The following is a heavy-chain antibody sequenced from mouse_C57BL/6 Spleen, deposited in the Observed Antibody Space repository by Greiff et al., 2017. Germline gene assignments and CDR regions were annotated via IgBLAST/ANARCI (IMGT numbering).Heavy chain of an antibody. CDR3: ARGGGYHYFDY. Sequence: VQLQQSGAELVKPGASVKISCKASGYAFSSYWLNWVKQRPGKGLEWIGQIYPGDGDTNYNGKFKGKATLTADKSSSTAYMQLSSLTSEDSAVYFCARGGGYHYFDYWGQGTTLTVSS. CDR1: GYAFSSYW. D-gene: IGHD2-2*01. CDR2: IYPGDGDT. V-gene: IGHV1-80*01. J-gene: IGHJ2*01.